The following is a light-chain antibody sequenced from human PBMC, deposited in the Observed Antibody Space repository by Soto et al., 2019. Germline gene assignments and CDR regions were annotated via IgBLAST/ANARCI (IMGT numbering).Light chain of an antibody. CDR1: QSVSYW. CDR3: QHYNTYSKA. J-gene: IGKJ3*01. Sequence: DIHLTQSPSTLSTSVGARVTITCRASQSVSYWLAWYQQKPGKAPNLLIYDGSTLASGVPPRFSGGGFGTEFTLNISSLQPDDSAMYYCQHYNTYSKAFGPGTRAEIK. CDR2: DGS. V-gene: IGKV1-5*01.